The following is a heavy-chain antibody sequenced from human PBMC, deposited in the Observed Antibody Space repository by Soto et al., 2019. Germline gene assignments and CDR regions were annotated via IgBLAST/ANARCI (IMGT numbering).Heavy chain of an antibody. D-gene: IGHD3-22*01. Sequence: PGGSLRLSCAASGFTFSSYAMSWVRQAPGKGLEWVSTMNGDGSTTYYADSVKGRFTISRDNSNNTLYLQMNSLRAEDAAVYYCAREVDNDSSGTTFDYWGQGTPVTVSS. CDR3: AREVDNDSSGTTFDY. V-gene: IGHV3-23*01. J-gene: IGHJ4*02. CDR1: GFTFSSYA. CDR2: MNGDGSTT.